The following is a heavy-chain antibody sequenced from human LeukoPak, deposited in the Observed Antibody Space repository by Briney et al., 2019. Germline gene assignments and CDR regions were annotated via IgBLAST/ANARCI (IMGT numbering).Heavy chain of an antibody. D-gene: IGHD4-11*01. J-gene: IGHJ4*02. CDR3: ARSLYSNYPFDY. CDR2: INPHSGGT. Sequence: ASVKVSCKASGYTFTGYYIHWVRQAPGQGLEWMGWINPHSGGTNYAQKFQGGVTMTRDTSITTAYMELSSLRSEDMAVYYCARSLYSNYPFDYWGQGTLVTVSS. CDR1: GYTFTGYY. V-gene: IGHV1-2*02.